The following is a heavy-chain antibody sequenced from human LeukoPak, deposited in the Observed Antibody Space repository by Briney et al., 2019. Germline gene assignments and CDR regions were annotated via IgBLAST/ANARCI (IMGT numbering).Heavy chain of an antibody. Sequence: SETLSLTCAVYGGSFSGYYWSWIRQPPGKGLEWIGEINHSGSTNYNPSLKSRVTIPVDTSKNQFSLMLSSVTAADTAVYYCARGDCSSTSCYKYYYYYGMDVWGQGTTVTVSS. D-gene: IGHD2-2*02. CDR1: GGSFSGYY. J-gene: IGHJ6*02. CDR3: ARGDCSSTSCYKYYYYYGMDV. CDR2: INHSGST. V-gene: IGHV4-34*01.